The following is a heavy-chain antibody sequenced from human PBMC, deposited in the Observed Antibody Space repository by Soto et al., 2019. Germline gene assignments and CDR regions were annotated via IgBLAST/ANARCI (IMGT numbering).Heavy chain of an antibody. CDR2: ISSSSSYT. V-gene: IGHV3-11*03. D-gene: IGHD2-15*01. CDR1: GFTFSDYY. CDR3: ARPGYCSGGSCSPYYYGMDV. Sequence: GGSLRLSCAASGFTFSDYYMSWIRQAPGKGLEWVSYISSSSSYTNYADSVKGRFTISRDNAKNSLYLQMNSLRAEDTAVYYCARPGYCSGGSCSPYYYGMDVWGQGTTVTVSS. J-gene: IGHJ6*02.